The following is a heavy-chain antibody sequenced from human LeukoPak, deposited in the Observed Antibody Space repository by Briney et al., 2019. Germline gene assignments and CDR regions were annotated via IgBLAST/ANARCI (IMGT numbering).Heavy chain of an antibody. D-gene: IGHD4-17*01. CDR1: GYTFTSYG. V-gene: IGHV1-18*01. Sequence: ASVKVSCKASGYTFTSYGISWVRQAPGQGLEWMGWISAYNGNTNYAQKLQGRVTMTRNTSISTAYMELSSLRSEDTAVYYCARVKFYGDYYDAFDIWGQGTMVTVSS. CDR2: ISAYNGNT. J-gene: IGHJ3*02. CDR3: ARVKFYGDYYDAFDI.